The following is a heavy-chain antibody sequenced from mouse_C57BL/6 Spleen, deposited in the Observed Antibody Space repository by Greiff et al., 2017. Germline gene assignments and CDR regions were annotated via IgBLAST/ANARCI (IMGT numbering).Heavy chain of an antibody. J-gene: IGHJ2*01. CDR3: TRDFDY. CDR1: GYTFTSYW. V-gene: IGHV1-5*01. Sequence: EVQLQQSGTVLARPGASVKMSCKTSGYTFTSYWMHWVKQRPGQGLEWIGAIYPGNSDTSYNQKFKGKAKLTAVTSASTAYMELSSRTNEDSAVYYWTRDFDYWGQGTTLTVSS. CDR2: IYPGNSDT.